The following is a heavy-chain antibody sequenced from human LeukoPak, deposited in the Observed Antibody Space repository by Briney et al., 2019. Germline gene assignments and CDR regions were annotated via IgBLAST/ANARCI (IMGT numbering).Heavy chain of an antibody. V-gene: IGHV3-53*01. D-gene: IGHD3-10*01. CDR2: IYSGGST. Sequence: GGSLRLSCSASGFTFSSYWMHWVRQAPGKGLEWVSVIYSGGSTYYADSVKGRFTISRDNSKNTLYLQMNSLRAEDTAVYYCAREVGRESLWFGELYLDVWGQGTTVTVSS. J-gene: IGHJ6*02. CDR3: AREVGRESLWFGELYLDV. CDR1: GFTFSSYW.